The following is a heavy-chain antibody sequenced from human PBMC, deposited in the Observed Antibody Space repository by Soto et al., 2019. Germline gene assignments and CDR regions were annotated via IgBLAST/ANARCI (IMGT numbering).Heavy chain of an antibody. D-gene: IGHD1-26*01. V-gene: IGHV3-30*18. Sequence: KLVESGGGVVQPGRSLRLSCAASGFDFSDYGMHWVRQAPGKGLEWVALITNDGNNEFYRESVKGRFSISRGRSTNTVDLLMNILSPEDTGVYYCAKEGPGGGRHFYYGIDVWGQGTTVTVSS. CDR1: GFDFSDYG. J-gene: IGHJ6*02. CDR2: ITNDGNNE. CDR3: AKEGPGGGRHFYYGIDV.